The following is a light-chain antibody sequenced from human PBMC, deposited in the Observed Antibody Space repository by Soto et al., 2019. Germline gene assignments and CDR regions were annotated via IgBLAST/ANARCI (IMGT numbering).Light chain of an antibody. V-gene: IGKV3-11*01. Sequence: IVMTQSPATLSVSPGESATLSCRAGQHIFYNVAWYQHRPGQAPRLLIYDASNRATATPPRFSGSGSGTDFTLTISSLEPEDFAVYYCQQRSAGVTFGQGTRLEIK. CDR2: DAS. CDR3: QQRSAGVT. CDR1: QHIFYN. J-gene: IGKJ5*01.